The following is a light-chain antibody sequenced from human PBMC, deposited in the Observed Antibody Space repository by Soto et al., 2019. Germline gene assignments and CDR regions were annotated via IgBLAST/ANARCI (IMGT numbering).Light chain of an antibody. CDR1: SSDVGGYDY. CDR3: NSYTSSSTVA. Sequence: QSVPTQPASVSESPGQSVTISCTGTSSDVGGYDYVSWYQQHPGKAPQLLIYDVSIRPSGVSDRFSGSKSGNTASLTISGLQAEDEADYYCNSYTSSSTVAFGGGTKVTVL. CDR2: DVS. J-gene: IGLJ2*01. V-gene: IGLV2-14*01.